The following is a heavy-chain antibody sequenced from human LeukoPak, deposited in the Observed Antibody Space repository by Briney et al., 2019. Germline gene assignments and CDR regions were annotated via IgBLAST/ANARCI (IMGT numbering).Heavy chain of an antibody. CDR3: ARRSSSYGDYEYYFDY. V-gene: IGHV1-69*13. J-gene: IGHJ4*02. Sequence: SVKVFCKASGGTFSSYAISWVRQAPGQGLEWMGGIIPIFGTANYAQKFQGRVTITADESTSTAYMELSSLRSEDTAVYYCARRSSSYGDYEYYFDYWGQGTLVTVSS. D-gene: IGHD4-17*01. CDR2: IIPIFGTA. CDR1: GGTFSSYA.